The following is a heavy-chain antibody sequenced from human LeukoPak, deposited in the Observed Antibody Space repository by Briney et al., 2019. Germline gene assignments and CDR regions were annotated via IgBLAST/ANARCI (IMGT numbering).Heavy chain of an antibody. CDR2: ISFSGST. Sequence: SETLSLTCTVSGVSIISYYWSWIRQVAGKGLEYIGRISFSGSTNYNPSLGSRVTISSDTSKNPFSLRLTSVTAADTAVYYCARGGRPDYWGQGILVTASS. CDR3: ARGGRPDY. CDR1: GVSIISYY. V-gene: IGHV4-4*07. J-gene: IGHJ4*02.